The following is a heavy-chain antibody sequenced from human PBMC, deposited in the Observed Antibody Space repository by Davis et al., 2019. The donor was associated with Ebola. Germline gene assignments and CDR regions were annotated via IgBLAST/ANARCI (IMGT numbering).Heavy chain of an antibody. V-gene: IGHV4-61*08. CDR2: IYYSGST. Sequence: PSETLSLTCTVSGGSISSGDYYWSWIRQHPGKGLEWIGYIYYSGSTNYNPSLKSRVTISVDTSKNQFSLKLSSVTAADTAVYYCARVGGKLGYCSSTSCPFDYWGQGTLVTVSS. CDR1: GGSISSGDYY. J-gene: IGHJ4*02. D-gene: IGHD2-2*01. CDR3: ARVGGKLGYCSSTSCPFDY.